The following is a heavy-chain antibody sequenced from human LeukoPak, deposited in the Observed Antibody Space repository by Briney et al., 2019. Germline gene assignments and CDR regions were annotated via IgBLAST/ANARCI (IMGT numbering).Heavy chain of an antibody. Sequence: GGSLRLSCAASGFTFSSYAMSWVRQAPGKGLERVSAISGSGGSTYYADSVKGRFTISRDNSKNTLYLQMNSLRAEDTAVYYCAKDGSTSWFFRGCYMVVWGKGTTVTVSS. V-gene: IGHV3-23*01. CDR1: GFTFSSYA. J-gene: IGHJ6*03. CDR3: AKDGSTSWFFRGCYMVV. CDR2: ISGSGGST. D-gene: IGHD2-2*01.